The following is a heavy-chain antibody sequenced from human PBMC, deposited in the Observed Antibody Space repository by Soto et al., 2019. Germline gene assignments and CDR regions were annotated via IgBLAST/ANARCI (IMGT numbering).Heavy chain of an antibody. CDR2: IYPGDSDT. V-gene: IGHV5-51*01. CDR3: ARVDYYDSSGYYHNGD. D-gene: IGHD3-22*01. CDR1: GYTFTSYW. Sequence: PGESLKISCNGSGYTFTSYWIGWVRQMPGKGLEWMGIIYPGDSDTRYSPSFQGQVTISADKSISTAYLQWSSLKASDTAMYYCARVDYYDSSGYYHNGDWGQGTLVTVSS. J-gene: IGHJ4*02.